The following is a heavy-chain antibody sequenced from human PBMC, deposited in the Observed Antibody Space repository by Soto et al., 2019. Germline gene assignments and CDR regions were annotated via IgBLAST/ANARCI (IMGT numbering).Heavy chain of an antibody. CDR2: INPNRGDT. V-gene: IGHV1-2*02. D-gene: IGHD1-7*01. J-gene: IGHJ6*02. Sequence: ASVKVSCKASGYIFTDYYINWVRQAPGQGLEWMGWINPNRGDTNYAQKFQGRVTLTTDTSTTTAYMELRRLRSDDTAVYYCARVITGTKSGYYYGMDVWGQGTTVTVSS. CDR1: GYIFTDYY. CDR3: ARVITGTKSGYYYGMDV.